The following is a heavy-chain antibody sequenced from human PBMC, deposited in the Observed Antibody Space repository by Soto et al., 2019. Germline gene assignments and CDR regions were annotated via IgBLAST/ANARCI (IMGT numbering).Heavy chain of an antibody. CDR3: AKDKGVFNWATSYFDY. CDR2: TSYDGNNE. D-gene: IGHD1-1*01. V-gene: IGHV3-30*18. CDR1: GFTFSNYA. J-gene: IGHJ4*02. Sequence: LRLSCAASGFTFSNYAMHWVRQAPGKGLEWVALTSYDGNNEYYTDSVKGRFTISRDNSKNTLFLQTNSPRPEDTAVYYCAKDKGVFNWATSYFDYWGQGALVTVSS.